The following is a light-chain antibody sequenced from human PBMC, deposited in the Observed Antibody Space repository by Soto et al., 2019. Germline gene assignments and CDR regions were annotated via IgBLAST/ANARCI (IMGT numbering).Light chain of an antibody. CDR2: LGS. V-gene: IGKV2-28*01. CDR3: MQGTHLPPRT. CDR1: QSLLHSNGYNY. J-gene: IGKJ5*01. Sequence: DIVMTQSPLPLPVTPGEPASISCRSSQSLLHSNGYNYLDWYLQKPGQSPQLLIYLGSNRASGVPDRFSGSGSGTDFTLIISRVEAEDVGVYYCMQGTHLPPRTFGQGRRLEIK.